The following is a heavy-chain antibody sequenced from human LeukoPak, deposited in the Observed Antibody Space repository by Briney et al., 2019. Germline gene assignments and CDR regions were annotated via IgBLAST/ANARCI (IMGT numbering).Heavy chain of an antibody. D-gene: IGHD3-22*01. CDR2: ISGSGGST. J-gene: IGHJ4*02. V-gene: IGHV3-23*01. CDR1: GFTFRSYA. Sequence: GGSLRLSCAASGFTFRSYAMRWVRQARGKGLEWVSAISGSGGSTYYSDSVKGRFTLSRDNSKNTVYLQMNSLRAEETAVYYCAKGGSAYSLTSPFDYWGQGTLVTVSS. CDR3: AKGGSAYSLTSPFDY.